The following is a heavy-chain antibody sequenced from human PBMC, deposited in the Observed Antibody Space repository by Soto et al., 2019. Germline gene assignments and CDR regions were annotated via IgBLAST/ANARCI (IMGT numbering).Heavy chain of an antibody. CDR2: IYHSGNT. Sequence: QLQLQESGSGLVKPSQTLSLTCAVSGGSMSSGGYSWSWIRQPPGKGLEWIGYIYHSGNTYYNPSLXXXVXLSVDWSKNQFSLTLSSVTAADTAVYYCARGPPHHYWGQGTLVTVSS. CDR1: GGSMSSGGYS. J-gene: IGHJ4*02. CDR3: ARGPPHHY. V-gene: IGHV4-30-2*01.